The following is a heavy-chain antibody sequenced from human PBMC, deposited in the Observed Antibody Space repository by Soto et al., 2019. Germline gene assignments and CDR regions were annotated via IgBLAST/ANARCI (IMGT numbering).Heavy chain of an antibody. CDR3: AREEDYYGSGSYYNKYNWFDP. V-gene: IGHV4-4*07. CDR1: GGSISSYY. CDR2: IYSHGAT. D-gene: IGHD3-10*01. Sequence: LSLTCTVSGGSISSYYWSWIRQPAGKGLEWIGRIYSHGATNYNPSLKSRVTVSLDTSNNQVSLKLTSVTAADTAVYYCAREEDYYGSGSYYNKYNWFDPCGQGTLVTVSS. J-gene: IGHJ5*02.